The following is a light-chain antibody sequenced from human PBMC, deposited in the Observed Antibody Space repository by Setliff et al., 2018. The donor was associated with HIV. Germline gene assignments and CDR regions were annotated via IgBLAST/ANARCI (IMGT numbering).Light chain of an antibody. CDR1: NIGIKS. J-gene: IGLJ1*01. CDR3: QVWDSSSDHYV. V-gene: IGLV3-21*04. CDR2: YDH. Sequence: SYALTQRPSVLVAPGKTARITCGGDNIGIKSVHWYQQKPGQAPVVVMYYDHDRPSWIPERFSGSNSGNTATLTISRVEVGDEADYYCQVWDSSSDHYVFGSGTKVTVL.